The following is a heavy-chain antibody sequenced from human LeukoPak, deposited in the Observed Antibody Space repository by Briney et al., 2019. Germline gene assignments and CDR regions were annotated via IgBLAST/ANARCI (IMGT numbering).Heavy chain of an antibody. CDR3: ANRRENYDFWSGLYYLDY. CDR1: GFAFSSFA. CDR2: ISGSGGGST. V-gene: IGHV3-23*01. Sequence: GGSLRLSCVDSGFAFSSFAMSWVRQAPGKGLEWVSTISGSGGGSTYYADSVKGRFSISRDNSKNTLYLQMNSLRAEDTAVYYCANRRENYDFWSGLYYLDYWGQGTLVTVSS. D-gene: IGHD3-3*01. J-gene: IGHJ4*02.